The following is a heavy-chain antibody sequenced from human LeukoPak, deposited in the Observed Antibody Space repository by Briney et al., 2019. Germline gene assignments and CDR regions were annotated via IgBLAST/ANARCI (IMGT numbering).Heavy chain of an antibody. Sequence: PSETLSLTCTVSGGSISSSSYYWGWIRQPPGKGLEWIGSIYYSGSTYYNPSLKSRVTISVDTSKNQFSLKLSSVTAADAAVYYCARVSSIAARPAIGYWGQGTLVTVSS. V-gene: IGHV4-39*07. CDR3: ARVSSIAARPAIGY. J-gene: IGHJ4*02. CDR2: IYYSGST. CDR1: GGSISSSSYY. D-gene: IGHD6-6*01.